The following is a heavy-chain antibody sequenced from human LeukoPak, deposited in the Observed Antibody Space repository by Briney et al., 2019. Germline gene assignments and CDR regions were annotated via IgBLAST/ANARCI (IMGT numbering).Heavy chain of an antibody. V-gene: IGHV1-69*13. CDR3: ARDGGNPHYYYYYGMDV. CDR1: GGTFSSYA. CDR2: IIPIFGTP. Sequence: SVKVSCTASGGTFSSYAISWVRQAPGQGLEWMGGIIPIFGTPNYAQKFQGRVTITADESTSTAYMELSSLRSEDTAVYYCARDGGNPHYYYYYGMDVWGQGTTVTVSS. D-gene: IGHD4-23*01. J-gene: IGHJ6*02.